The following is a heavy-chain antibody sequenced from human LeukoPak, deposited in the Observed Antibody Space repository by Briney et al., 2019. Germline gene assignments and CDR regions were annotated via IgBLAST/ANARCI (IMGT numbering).Heavy chain of an antibody. J-gene: IGHJ4*02. V-gene: IGHV4-61*01. D-gene: IGHD1-26*01. CDR1: GGSVSSGSYY. CDR3: AGDWETLDY. CDR2: IYYSGST. Sequence: PSETLSLTCTVSGGSVSSGSYYWSWIRQPPGKGLEWIGYIYYSGSTNYNPSLKSRVTISVDTSKNQFSLKLSSVTAADTAVYYCAGDWETLDYWGQGTLVTVSS.